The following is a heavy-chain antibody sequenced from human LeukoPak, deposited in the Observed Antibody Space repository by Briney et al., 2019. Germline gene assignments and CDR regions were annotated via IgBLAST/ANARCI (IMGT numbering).Heavy chain of an antibody. CDR3: ARHRFGGFYYFDY. Sequence: SETLSLTCTVSGGSISSSSYFWGWIRQPPGKGLEWIGSIYYSGTTYYNPSLNSPATLSVDTPQNHFSLKLTSVTASDTAVYYCARHRFGGFYYFDYWGQGTLVTVSS. CDR1: GGSISSSSYF. V-gene: IGHV4-39*01. J-gene: IGHJ4*02. D-gene: IGHD3-10*01. CDR2: IYYSGTT.